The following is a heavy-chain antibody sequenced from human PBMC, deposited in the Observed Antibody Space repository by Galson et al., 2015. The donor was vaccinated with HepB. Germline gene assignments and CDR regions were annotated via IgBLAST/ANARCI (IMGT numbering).Heavy chain of an antibody. J-gene: IGHJ3*01. CDR2: TYYESKWFS. CDR1: GDSVSKNSGG. CDR3: ARGRPAGSPDDFWSGYQAGFDV. Sequence: CAISGDSVSKNSGGWNWIRQSPSRGLEWLGRTYYESKWFSDYAVSVKSRITINPDTSKNQFSLLLHSVTPDDTAVYFCARGRPAGSPDDFWSGYQAGFDVWGQGTKVTVSS. V-gene: IGHV6-1*01. D-gene: IGHD3-3*01.